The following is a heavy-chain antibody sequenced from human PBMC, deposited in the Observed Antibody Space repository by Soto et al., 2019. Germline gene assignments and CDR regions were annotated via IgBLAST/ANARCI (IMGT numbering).Heavy chain of an antibody. CDR3: ARGGWTTYYSPFFDY. Sequence: QITLKESGPTLVRPTQTLTLTCTFSGFSLSSSGVGVGWIRQPPGKALEWLALIYWDDDKRYSPSLKSRLTITKDISKNQVVLTLTKLDTVDTATYYCARGGWTTYYSPFFDYWGQGTLVTVSS. D-gene: IGHD3-10*01. CDR1: GFSLSSSGVG. J-gene: IGHJ4*02. CDR2: IYWDDDK. V-gene: IGHV2-5*02.